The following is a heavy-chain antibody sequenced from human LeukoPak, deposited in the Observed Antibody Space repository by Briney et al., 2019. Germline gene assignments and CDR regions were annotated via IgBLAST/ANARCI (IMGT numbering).Heavy chain of an antibody. CDR3: ARAPVLFEDYGGNVDAFDI. Sequence: PSETLSLTCTVSGYSIRSGYEWAWIRQTPGKGLEWMGSISYSGSTYDNPSLKSRVTMSVDTSKNQFSLKLSSVTAADTAVYYCARAPVLFEDYGGNVDAFDIWGQGTMVTVSS. V-gene: IGHV4-38-2*02. J-gene: IGHJ3*02. CDR1: GYSIRSGYE. CDR2: ISYSGST. D-gene: IGHD4-23*01.